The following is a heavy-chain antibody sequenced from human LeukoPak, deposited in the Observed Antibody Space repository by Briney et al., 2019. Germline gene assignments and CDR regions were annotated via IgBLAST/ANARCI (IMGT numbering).Heavy chain of an antibody. CDR2: IKQDGSEK. Sequence: PGGSLRLSCAASGFTFSNYWMSWVRQAPGKGLEWVANIKQDGSEKYYVDSMKGRFTISRDNAKNSLYLQMNSLGAEDTAVYYCARRSRATNFDYWGQGTLVTVSS. CDR3: ARRSRATNFDY. J-gene: IGHJ4*02. CDR1: GFTFSNYW. D-gene: IGHD5-12*01. V-gene: IGHV3-7*05.